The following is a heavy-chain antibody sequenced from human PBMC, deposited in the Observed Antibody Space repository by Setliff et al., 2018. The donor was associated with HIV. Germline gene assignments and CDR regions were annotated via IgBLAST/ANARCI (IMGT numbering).Heavy chain of an antibody. J-gene: IGHJ3*01. D-gene: IGHD3-22*01. CDR1: GGSFSTYY. CDR3: ARARITMTGGRLEPYAFDR. V-gene: IGHV4-4*07. CDR2: VHSTGTT. Sequence: PSETLSLTCTVSGGSFSTYYWSWIRQPAGEGLEYIGRVHSTGTTIYNPSLKSRVTMSVDTSKNQLSLKLRSVTAADTAVYYCARARITMTGGRLEPYAFDRWGQGTRSPSPQ.